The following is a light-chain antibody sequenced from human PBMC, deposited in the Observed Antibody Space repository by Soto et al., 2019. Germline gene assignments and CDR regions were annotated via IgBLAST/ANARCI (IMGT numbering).Light chain of an antibody. CDR2: YSN. Sequence: EIVRTQYPATLSVSPGERFALSCMAIQGIGSTLSWYRQQPGQAPGLLIYYSNIRATGVPARFSGTRSGTDFTLTISSLEPEDFAVYYCQQRSNWPPITFGQGTRLEIK. CDR3: QQRSNWPPIT. J-gene: IGKJ5*01. V-gene: IGKV3-11*01. CDR1: QGIGST.